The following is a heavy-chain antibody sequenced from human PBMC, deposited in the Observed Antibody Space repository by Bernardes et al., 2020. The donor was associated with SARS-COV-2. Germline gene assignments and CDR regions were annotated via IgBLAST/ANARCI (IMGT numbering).Heavy chain of an antibody. CDR1: GGTFSSYA. CDR2: IIPILRIA. D-gene: IGHD3-22*01. Sequence: SVKVSCKASGGTFSSYAINWVRQAPGQGLEWMGRIIPILRIANYAQKFQGRVTITADKSTSTAYMELSSLRSEDTAVYYCARSPYYYDSSGYLYPFDYWGQGTLVTVSS. J-gene: IGHJ4*02. CDR3: ARSPYYYDSSGYLYPFDY. V-gene: IGHV1-69*04.